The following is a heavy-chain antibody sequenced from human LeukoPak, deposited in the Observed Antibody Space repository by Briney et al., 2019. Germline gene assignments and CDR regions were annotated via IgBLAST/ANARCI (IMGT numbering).Heavy chain of an antibody. D-gene: IGHD1-26*01. CDR1: GFTFSSYG. Sequence: GGSLRRSCAASGFTFSSYGMNWVRKAPGKGLEWVAVILYDGSNKYYADSVKGRFTISRDNSKNTLYLQMNSLRAEDTAVYYCAKSQWELGMDVWGQGTTVTVSS. V-gene: IGHV3-30*18. CDR2: ILYDGSNK. J-gene: IGHJ6*02. CDR3: AKSQWELGMDV.